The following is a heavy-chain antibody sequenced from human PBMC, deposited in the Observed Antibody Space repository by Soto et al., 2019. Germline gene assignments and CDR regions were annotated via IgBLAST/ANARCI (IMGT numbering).Heavy chain of an antibody. CDR3: ARVAVADPYYYYCGMDV. CDR2: ISSSSSYI. V-gene: IGHV3-21*01. D-gene: IGHD6-19*01. Sequence: GGSLRLSCAASGFTFSSYSMNWVRQAPGKGLEWVSSISSSSSYIYYADSVKGRFTISRDNAKNSLYLQMNSLRAEDTAVYYCARVAVADPYYYYCGMDVWGQGTEVTVSS. CDR1: GFTFSSYS. J-gene: IGHJ6*02.